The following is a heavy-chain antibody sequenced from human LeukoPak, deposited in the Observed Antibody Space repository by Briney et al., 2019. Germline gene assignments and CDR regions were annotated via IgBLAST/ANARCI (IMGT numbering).Heavy chain of an antibody. CDR1: GFTFSSYF. J-gene: IGHJ4*02. D-gene: IGHD6-13*01. Sequence: PGGSLRLSCAASGFTFSSYFMNRVRQAPGKGLEWVSSISTSSNYIYYAGSVKGRFTISRDNAKNSLYLQMNSLRAEDTAVYYCARGAAAAGIPKIDYWGQGTLVTVSS. CDR3: ARGAAAAGIPKIDY. V-gene: IGHV3-21*01. CDR2: ISTSSNYI.